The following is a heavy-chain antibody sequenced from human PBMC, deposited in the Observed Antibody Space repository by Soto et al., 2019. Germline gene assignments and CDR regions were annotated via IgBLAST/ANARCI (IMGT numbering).Heavy chain of an antibody. CDR1: GFTFSSYA. CDR3: AKDYYDSSGYYYFDY. D-gene: IGHD3-22*01. CDR2: ISDSGGST. J-gene: IGHJ4*02. V-gene: IGHV3-23*01. Sequence: GGSLRLSCAASGFTFSSYAMSWVRQAPGKGLEWVSYISDSGGSTYYADSVKGRFTISRDNSKNTLYLQMNSLRAEDTAVYYCAKDYYDSSGYYYFDYWGQGTLVTVSS.